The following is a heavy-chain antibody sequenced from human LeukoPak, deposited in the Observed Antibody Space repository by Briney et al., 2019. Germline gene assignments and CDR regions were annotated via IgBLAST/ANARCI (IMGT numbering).Heavy chain of an antibody. CDR2: ISGSGSYI. CDR3: ARAHSGYCSSTSCYSNWFDP. CDR1: GFTFSTYR. Sequence: GGSLRLSCAASGFTFSTYRMNWVRQAPGKGLEWVSSISGSGSYIFYADSVKGRFTISRDNAKNSLYLQMNSLRAEDTAVYYCARAHSGYCSSTSCYSNWFDPWGQGTLVTVSS. V-gene: IGHV3-21*01. D-gene: IGHD2-2*03. J-gene: IGHJ5*02.